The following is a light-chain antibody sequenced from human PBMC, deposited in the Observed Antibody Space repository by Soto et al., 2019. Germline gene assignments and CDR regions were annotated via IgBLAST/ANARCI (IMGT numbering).Light chain of an antibody. CDR3: HHSDSSPT. Sequence: EIVLTQSPDTLSLSPGERATLSCRASQSVGSNYLAWYQQTPGQAPRLLIYGASNSATAIPDRFGGSGSGTDLTLTISRLEPEDVALYHCHHSDSSPTFGGGTKVEIK. CDR1: QSVGSNY. V-gene: IGKV3-20*01. J-gene: IGKJ4*01. CDR2: GAS.